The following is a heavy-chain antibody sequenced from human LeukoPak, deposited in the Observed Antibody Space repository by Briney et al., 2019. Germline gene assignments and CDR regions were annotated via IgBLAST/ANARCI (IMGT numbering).Heavy chain of an antibody. CDR2: INHSGST. CDR3: ARCYYDSSGYYPDAFDF. Sequence: ASETLSLTCAVYGGSFSGYYWSWIRQPPGKGLEWIGEINHSGSTNYNPSLKSRVTISVDKSKNQFSLKLSSVTAADTAVYYCARCYYDSSGYYPDAFDFWGQGTMVTVSS. J-gene: IGHJ3*01. V-gene: IGHV4-34*01. D-gene: IGHD3-22*01. CDR1: GGSFSGYY.